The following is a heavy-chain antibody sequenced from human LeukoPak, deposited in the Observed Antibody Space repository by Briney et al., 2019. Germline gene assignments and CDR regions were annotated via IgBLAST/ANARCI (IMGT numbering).Heavy chain of an antibody. CDR1: GYTFTSSD. V-gene: IGHV1-8*01. Sequence: GASVKVSCKASGYTFTSSDINWVRQATGQGLEWMGWMNPNSGNTGYAQKFQGRVTMTRNTSISTAYMELSSLRSEDTAVYYCARGCLGTIFGVLLCLAGYWFDPWGQGTLVTVSS. D-gene: IGHD3-3*01. J-gene: IGHJ5*02. CDR3: ARGCLGTIFGVLLCLAGYWFDP. CDR2: MNPNSGNT.